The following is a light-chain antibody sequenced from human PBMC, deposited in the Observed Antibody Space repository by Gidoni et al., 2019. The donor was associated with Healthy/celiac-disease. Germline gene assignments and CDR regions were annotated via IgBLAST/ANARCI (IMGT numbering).Light chain of an antibody. V-gene: IGKV1-5*03. CDR3: QQYNSYPYG. CDR1: QSISSW. CDR2: KAS. Sequence: DIQMTQSPSTLSASVGDRVTITCRASQSISSWLAWYQQKPGKAPKLLIYKASSLESGVPSRFSGSGSGTEFTLTISSLQPDDFATYYCQQYNSYPYGFGQXTKLEIK. J-gene: IGKJ2*03.